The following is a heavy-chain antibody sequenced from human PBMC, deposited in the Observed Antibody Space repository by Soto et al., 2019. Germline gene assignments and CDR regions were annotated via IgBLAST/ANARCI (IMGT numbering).Heavy chain of an antibody. Sequence: EVQLVRSGAEVKKPVESLTISCKASGYSITTYWIGWVRQMPGKGLEWMGIIYPGDSDARYSPSFQGQVTISADKSINTAYLQWSSLKASDTALYYCARQREAYCSIGRCPFDYWGQGSLVTVSS. V-gene: IGHV5-51*01. J-gene: IGHJ4*02. CDR3: ARQREAYCSIGRCPFDY. CDR2: IYPGDSDA. CDR1: GYSITTYW. D-gene: IGHD2-2*01.